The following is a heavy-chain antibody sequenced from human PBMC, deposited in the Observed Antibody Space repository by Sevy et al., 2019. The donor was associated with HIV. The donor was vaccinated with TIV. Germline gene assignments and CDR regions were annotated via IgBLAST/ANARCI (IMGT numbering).Heavy chain of an antibody. J-gene: IGHJ4*01. Sequence: GGSLRLSCAASGFAFSTHAMHWVRQAPGKGLEWVAVISYEGTETFYAASVEGRFTISRDNSKNMLSLQINSLRAEDTAEYYCARDGGNSVKWYPLYWGHGTLVTVSS. CDR3: ARDGGNSVKWYPLY. CDR2: ISYEGTET. CDR1: GFAFSTHA. D-gene: IGHD2-2*01. V-gene: IGHV3-30-3*01.